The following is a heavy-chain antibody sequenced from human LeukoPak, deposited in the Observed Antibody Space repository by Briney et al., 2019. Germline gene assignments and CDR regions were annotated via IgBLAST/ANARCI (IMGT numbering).Heavy chain of an antibody. V-gene: IGHV3-7*01. CDR3: ARSAAMVTGRFDY. D-gene: IGHD5-18*01. CDR2: IKQDGNEK. J-gene: IGHJ4*02. CDR1: GFTFSGYW. Sequence: GGSLRLSCAASGFTFSGYWMSWVRQAPGKGLEWVANIKQDGNEKYYVDSVKGRFTISRDNAKNSLYLQMNSLRAEGTAVYYCARSAAMVTGRFDYWGQGTLVTVSS.